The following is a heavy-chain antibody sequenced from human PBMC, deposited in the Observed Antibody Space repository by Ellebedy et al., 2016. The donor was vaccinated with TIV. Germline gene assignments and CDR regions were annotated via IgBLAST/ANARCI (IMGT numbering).Heavy chain of an antibody. CDR1: GFILANHG. J-gene: IGHJ6*02. Sequence: GGSLRLSCAGSGFILANHGMHWVRQAPGKGLEWVAVMYFDGSDKSYADSVKGRFTISRDDSKNTIYLQMNSLRPEDTAVYFSARDQISGTDFYYYGMDVWGQGTTVTVSS. CDR2: MYFDGSDK. V-gene: IGHV3-30*03. CDR3: ARDQISGTDFYYYGMDV. D-gene: IGHD1-20*01.